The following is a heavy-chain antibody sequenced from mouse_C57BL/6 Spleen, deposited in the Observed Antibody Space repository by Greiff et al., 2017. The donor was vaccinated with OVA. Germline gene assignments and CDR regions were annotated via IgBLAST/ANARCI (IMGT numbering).Heavy chain of an antibody. CDR3: AREGGFYDGLYYFDY. V-gene: IGHV1-85*01. CDR2: IYPRDGST. D-gene: IGHD2-3*01. CDR1: GYTFTSYD. J-gene: IGHJ2*01. Sequence: VQRVESGPELVKPGASVKLSCKASGYTFTSYDINWVKQRPGQGLEWIGWIYPRDGSTKYNEKFKGKATLTVDTSSSTAYMELHSLTSEDSAVYDCAREGGFYDGLYYFDYWGQGTTLTVSS.